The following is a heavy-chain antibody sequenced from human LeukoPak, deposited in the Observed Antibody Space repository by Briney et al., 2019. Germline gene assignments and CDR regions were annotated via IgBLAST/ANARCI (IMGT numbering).Heavy chain of an antibody. V-gene: IGHV4-59*01. Sequence: PSETLSLTCTVSGGSISSYYWSWIRQPPGKGLEWIGYIYYSGITNYNPSLKSRVTISVDTSKNQFSLNLSSVTAADTAVYYCARDLDYFDYWGQGTLVTVSS. J-gene: IGHJ4*02. CDR2: IYYSGIT. D-gene: IGHD3-16*01. CDR1: GGSISSYY. CDR3: ARDLDYFDY.